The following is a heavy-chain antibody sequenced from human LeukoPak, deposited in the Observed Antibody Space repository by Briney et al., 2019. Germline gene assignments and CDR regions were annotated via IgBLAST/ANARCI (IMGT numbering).Heavy chain of an antibody. D-gene: IGHD4-23*01. CDR3: AREKLRRWLYYGMDV. CDR2: RWYDGSNK. V-gene: IGHV3-33*01. J-gene: IGHJ6*01. Sequence: GRSLRLSCAASGFTFSSYGMHWVRQAPGKGLEWVAVRWYDGSNKYYADSVKGRFTISRDNSKKTLYLQMNRLRAEETGVYYSAREKLRRWLYYGMDVCGEGGTGTVSS. CDR1: GFTFSSYG.